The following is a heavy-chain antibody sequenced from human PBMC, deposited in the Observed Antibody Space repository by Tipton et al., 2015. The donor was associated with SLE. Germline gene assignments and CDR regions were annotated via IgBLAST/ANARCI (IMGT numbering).Heavy chain of an antibody. Sequence: TLSLTCAVSGASINSDNWWNWVRQPPGKGLEWIGEIYPSGYTNYNPSLNSRVTISIDKSKNQFSLKVTSVTDADTAVYYCARVRHSSGDSDYWGQGTLVTVSS. CDR3: ARVRHSSGDSDY. CDR1: GASINSDNW. CDR2: IYPSGYT. V-gene: IGHV4-4*02. J-gene: IGHJ4*02. D-gene: IGHD3-22*01.